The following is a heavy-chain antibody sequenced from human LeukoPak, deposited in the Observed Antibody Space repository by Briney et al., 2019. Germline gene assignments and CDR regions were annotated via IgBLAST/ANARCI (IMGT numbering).Heavy chain of an antibody. Sequence: ASLKVSCKASGYTFTSYDINWVRQATGQGLERMGWMNPNSGNTGYAQKFQGRVTMTRNTSISTAYMELSSLRSEDTAVYYCARVKLRWTKSIYGSGSYLGWFDPWGQGTLVTVSS. V-gene: IGHV1-8*01. CDR2: MNPNSGNT. J-gene: IGHJ5*02. D-gene: IGHD3-10*01. CDR1: GYTFTSYD. CDR3: ARVKLRWTKSIYGSGSYLGWFDP.